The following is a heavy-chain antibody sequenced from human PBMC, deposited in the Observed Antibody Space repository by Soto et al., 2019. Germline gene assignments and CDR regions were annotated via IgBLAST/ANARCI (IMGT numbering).Heavy chain of an antibody. CDR2: IYYSGST. CDR1: GGSISSSSYY. CDR3: ANTKTYYDILTGYYFHWFDP. V-gene: IGHV4-39*01. D-gene: IGHD3-9*01. Sequence: SETLSLTCTVSGGSISSSSYYWGWIRQPPGKGLEWIGSIYYSGSTYYNPSLKSRVTISVDTSKNQFSLKLSSVTAADTAVYYCANTKTYYDILTGYYFHWFDPWGQGTLVTVSS. J-gene: IGHJ5*02.